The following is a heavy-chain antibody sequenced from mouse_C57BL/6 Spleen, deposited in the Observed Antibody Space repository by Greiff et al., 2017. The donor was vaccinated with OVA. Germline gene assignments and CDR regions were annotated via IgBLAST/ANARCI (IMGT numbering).Heavy chain of an antibody. V-gene: IGHV1-18*01. Sequence: VQLKQSGPELVKPGASVKIPCKASGYTFTDYNMDWVKQSHGTSLAWIGDINPNNGCTIYNQKFKGKATSTVDKSSSTAYMELRSLTSEDTAFEYCARECDYDGGAWFAYWGQGTLVTVSA. CDR1: GYTFTDYN. CDR2: INPNNGCT. D-gene: IGHD2-4*01. CDR3: ARECDYDGGAWFAY. J-gene: IGHJ3*01.